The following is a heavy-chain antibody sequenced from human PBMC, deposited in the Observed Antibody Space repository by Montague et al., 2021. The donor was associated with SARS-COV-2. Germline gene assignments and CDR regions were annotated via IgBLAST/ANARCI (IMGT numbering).Heavy chain of an antibody. CDR1: GGSLSSFY. Sequence: SETLSLTCSVSGGSLSSFYWSWIRQPPGKGLEYIGYIHYTGSTNFIPSLKSGVIISLDTSKNQFSLKLSSVTAADTAVYYCSRRGSSVWGVTVSAELDYWGTGTLGIVSS. V-gene: IGHV4-59*12. D-gene: IGHD3-10*01. CDR2: IHYTGST. CDR3: SRRGSSVWGVTVSAELDY. J-gene: IGHJ4*02.